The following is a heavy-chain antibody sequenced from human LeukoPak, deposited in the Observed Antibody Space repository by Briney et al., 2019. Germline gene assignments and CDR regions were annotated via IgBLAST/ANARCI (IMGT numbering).Heavy chain of an antibody. V-gene: IGHV4-39*07. CDR3: AYVLGGAPLGYFDP. CDR1: GGSISSSSYY. CDR2: IYYSGST. J-gene: IGHJ2*01. D-gene: IGHD1-26*01. Sequence: SETLSLTCTVAGGSISSSSYYWGWIRQPPGKGLEWIGSIYYSGSTYYNPSLKSRVTISVDTSKNQFSLKLSSVTAADTAVYYCAYVLGGAPLGYFDPWGRGTLVTVSS.